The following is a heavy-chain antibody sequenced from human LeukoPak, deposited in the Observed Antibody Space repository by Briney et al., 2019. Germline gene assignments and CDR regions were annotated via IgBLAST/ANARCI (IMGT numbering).Heavy chain of an antibody. V-gene: IGHV5-51*01. CDR3: ARQDGGPPDPFDN. Sequence: GESLKISCQGSGYSFSNFWIGWVRQMPGKGLEWMGIIYSGDSDTRYSPSFQGQVIISADRSVNTVYLQWDSLKASDTATYYCARQDGGPPDPFDNWGQGTLVTVSS. J-gene: IGHJ4*02. CDR2: IYSGDSDT. CDR1: GYSFSNFW. D-gene: IGHD1-14*01.